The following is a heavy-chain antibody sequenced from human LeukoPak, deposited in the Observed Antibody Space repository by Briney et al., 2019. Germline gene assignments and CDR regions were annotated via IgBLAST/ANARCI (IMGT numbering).Heavy chain of an antibody. V-gene: IGHV1-69*06. J-gene: IGHJ6*04. CDR3: ARNSGSYTPGGV. CDR1: GGTFSSYA. CDR2: IIPIFGTA. D-gene: IGHD1-26*01. Sequence: ASVKVSCKASGGTFSSYAISWVRQAPGQGLEWMGGIIPIFGTANYAQKFQGRVTITAGKSTSTAYMELSSLRSEDTAVYYCARNSGSYTPGGVWGKGTTVTVSS.